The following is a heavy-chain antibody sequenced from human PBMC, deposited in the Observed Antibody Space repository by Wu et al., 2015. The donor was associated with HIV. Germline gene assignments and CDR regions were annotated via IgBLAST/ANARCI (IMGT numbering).Heavy chain of an antibody. D-gene: IGHD4-17*01. V-gene: IGHV1-24*01. CDR3: ATWKTTVTPWGALDI. J-gene: IGHJ3*02. Sequence: QVQLVQSGAEVKKPGASVKVSCKVSGYTLTELSMHWVRQAPGKGLEWMGGFDPEEGETIFAQKFQGRVTMTEDTSTDTAYMELSGLRSEDTAVYHCATWKTTVTPWGALDIWGQGTVVTVSS. CDR2: FDPEEGET. CDR1: GYTLTELS.